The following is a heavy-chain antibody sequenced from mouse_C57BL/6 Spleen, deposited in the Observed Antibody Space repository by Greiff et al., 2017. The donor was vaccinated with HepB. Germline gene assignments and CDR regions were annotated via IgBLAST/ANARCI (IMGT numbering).Heavy chain of an antibody. CDR1: GYAFSSYW. CDR2: IYPGDGDT. CDR3: AREGVGYYGNPPDY. J-gene: IGHJ2*01. Sequence: VQLQQSGAELVKPGASVKISCKASGYAFSSYWMNWVKQRPGKGLEWIGQIYPGDGDTNYNGKFKGKATLTADKSSSTAYMQLSSLTSEDSAVYFCAREGVGYYGNPPDYWGQSTTLTVSS. D-gene: IGHD2-1*01. V-gene: IGHV1-80*01.